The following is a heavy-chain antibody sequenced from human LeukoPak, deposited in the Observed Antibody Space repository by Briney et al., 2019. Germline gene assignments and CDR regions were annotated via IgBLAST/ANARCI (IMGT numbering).Heavy chain of an antibody. CDR2: IYYSGST. D-gene: IGHD2-2*01. V-gene: IGHV4-59*08. CDR3: ARHAIGYCSSTSCYPLTPHYYYYMDV. J-gene: IGHJ6*03. CDR1: GGSISSYY. Sequence: PSETLSLTCTVSGGSISSYYWSWIRQPPGKGLEWIGYIYYSGSTNYNPSLKSRVTISADKSKNQLSLKLSSVTAADTAVYYCARHAIGYCSSTSCYPLTPHYYYYMDVWGKGTTVTVSS.